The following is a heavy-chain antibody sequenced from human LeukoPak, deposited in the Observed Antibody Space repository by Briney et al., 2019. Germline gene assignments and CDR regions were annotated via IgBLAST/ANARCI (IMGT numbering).Heavy chain of an antibody. CDR1: GGSISSSSYY. V-gene: IGHV4-39*01. CDR3: ARRGYCGGDCQPYAFDI. J-gene: IGHJ3*02. D-gene: IGHD2-21*02. Sequence: SETLSLTCTVSGGSISSSSYYWGWIRQPPGKGLEWIGSIYYSGSTYYNPSLKSRVTISVDTSKNQFSLKLSSVTAADTAVYYCARRGYCGGDCQPYAFDIGGQGTMVTVSS. CDR2: IYYSGST.